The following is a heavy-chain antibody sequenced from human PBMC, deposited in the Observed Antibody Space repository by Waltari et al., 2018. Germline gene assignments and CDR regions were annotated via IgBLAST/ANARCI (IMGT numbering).Heavy chain of an antibody. CDR2: INPSGGST. V-gene: IGHV1-46*01. D-gene: IGHD2-21*01. CDR3: ATDTGALWMDV. J-gene: IGHJ6*02. CDR1: EYTFASSY. Sequence: QVQLVQSGAEVKKPGASVKISCKTSEYTFASSYVHWVRQAPGQGLGWMGIINPSGGSTSYAQRFQGRVTITRDTSTSTVYMELSSLKSEDTAVYYCATDTGALWMDVWGQGTTVTVSS.